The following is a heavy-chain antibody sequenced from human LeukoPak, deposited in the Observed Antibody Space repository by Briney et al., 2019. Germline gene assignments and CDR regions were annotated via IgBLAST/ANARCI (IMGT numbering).Heavy chain of an antibody. D-gene: IGHD3-3*01. J-gene: IGHJ4*02. V-gene: IGHV3-30*02. Sequence: GGSLRLSCAASGFTFSSYGMHWVRQAPGKGLEWVAFIRYDGSNKYYADSVKGRFTISRDNSKNTLYLQMSSLRAEDTAVYYCATHKLRFLEWLFSYWGQGTLVTVSS. CDR1: GFTFSSYG. CDR2: IRYDGSNK. CDR3: ATHKLRFLEWLFSY.